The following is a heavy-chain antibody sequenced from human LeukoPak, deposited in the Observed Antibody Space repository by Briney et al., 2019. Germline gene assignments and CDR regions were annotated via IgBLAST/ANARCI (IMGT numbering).Heavy chain of an antibody. D-gene: IGHD6-6*01. CDR1: GGSLSVYY. Sequence: SGTLSLTCAVSGGSLSVYYWSWIRQPPGKGLEWIGEINHSGSTNYNPSLKSRVTISVDTSKNQFSLKLSSVTAADTAVYYCARGRSSSTWFDPWGQGTLVTVSS. CDR2: INHSGST. V-gene: IGHV4-34*01. J-gene: IGHJ5*02. CDR3: ARGRSSSTWFDP.